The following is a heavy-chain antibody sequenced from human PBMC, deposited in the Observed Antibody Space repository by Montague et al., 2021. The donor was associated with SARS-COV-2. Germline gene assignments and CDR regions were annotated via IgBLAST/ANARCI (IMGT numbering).Heavy chain of an antibody. CDR3: ARASWIVATVPDY. V-gene: IGHV3-21*01. Sequence: SLRLSCAASGFSFSSYHMNLFRQAPGKGLEWVSSISPSGDYIYSADSLKGRFIISRDNAKNSLYLQMSSLRAEDTAIYYCARASWIVATVPDYWGQGTLVTVSS. J-gene: IGHJ4*02. CDR1: GFSFSSYH. D-gene: IGHD5-12*01. CDR2: ISPSGDYI.